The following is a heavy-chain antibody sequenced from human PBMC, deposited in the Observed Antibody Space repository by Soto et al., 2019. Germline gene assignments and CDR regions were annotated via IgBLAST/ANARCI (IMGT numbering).Heavy chain of an antibody. V-gene: IGHV1-69*04. CDR1: GDTFSLYS. CDR2: VNPILSMS. Sequence: QVQLVQSGAEVKRPGSSVKVSCKASGDTFSLYSINWVRQAPGLGLEWMGRVNPILSMSNYAQRFQARVTMTADKSTSTAYMELSGLRSENTAMYYCATSYGSGYRAFDYWGQGALVTVS. J-gene: IGHJ4*02. CDR3: ATSYGSGYRAFDY. D-gene: IGHD3-10*01.